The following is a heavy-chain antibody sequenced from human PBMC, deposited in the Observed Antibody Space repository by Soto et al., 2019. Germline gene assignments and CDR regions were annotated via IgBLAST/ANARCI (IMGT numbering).Heavy chain of an antibody. J-gene: IGHJ5*02. Sequence: QVQLVQSGAEVKKPGSSVKVSCKASGGTFSSYAISWVRQAPGQGLEWMGGIIPIFGTANYAQKFQGRVTITADESTSIAYMELSSLRSEDTAVYYCARRGYDYVRGFNWFDPWGQGTLVTVSS. CDR3: ARRGYDYVRGFNWFDP. V-gene: IGHV1-69*12. CDR1: GGTFSSYA. D-gene: IGHD5-12*01. CDR2: IIPIFGTA.